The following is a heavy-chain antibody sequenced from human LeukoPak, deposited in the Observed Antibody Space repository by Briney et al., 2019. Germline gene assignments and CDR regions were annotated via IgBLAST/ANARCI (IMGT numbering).Heavy chain of an antibody. J-gene: IGHJ6*03. D-gene: IGHD6-13*01. CDR3: AREAGYSSSWHSLARPSDYYYYMDV. Sequence: SPTLSLTCAISGDSVSSNSAAWNWIRQSPSRGLEWLGRTYYRSKWYNDYAVSVKSRITINPDTSKNQFSLQLNSVTPEDTAVYYCAREAGYSSSWHSLARPSDYYYYMDVWGKGTTVTVSS. V-gene: IGHV6-1*01. CDR1: GDSVSSNSAA. CDR2: TYYRSKWYN.